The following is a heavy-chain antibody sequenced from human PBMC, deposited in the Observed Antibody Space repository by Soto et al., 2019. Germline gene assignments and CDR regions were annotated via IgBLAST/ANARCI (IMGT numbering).Heavy chain of an antibody. D-gene: IGHD6-19*01. CDR1: GYTFTSYY. CDR2: INPSGGST. Sequence: GASVKVSCKASGYTFTSYYMHWVRQAPGQGLEWMGIINPSGGSTSYAQKFQGRVTMTRDTSTSTVYMELSSLRSEDTAVYYCARDKHLSIAVAGTISYWGQGTLVTVSS. J-gene: IGHJ4*02. V-gene: IGHV1-46*01. CDR3: ARDKHLSIAVAGTISY.